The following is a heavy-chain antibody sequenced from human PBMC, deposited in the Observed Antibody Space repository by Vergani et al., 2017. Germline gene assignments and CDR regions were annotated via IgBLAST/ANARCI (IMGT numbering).Heavy chain of an antibody. CDR3: ARGGLGSYYPTTFDY. D-gene: IGHD1-26*01. Sequence: QVQLQQWGAGLLKPSETLSLTCAVYGGSFSGYYWSWIRQPPGKGLEWIGEINHSGSTNYNPSLKSRVTISVDTSKNQFSLKLGSVTAADTAVYYCARGGLGSYYPTTFDYWGQGTLVTVSS. CDR2: INHSGST. V-gene: IGHV4-34*01. J-gene: IGHJ4*02. CDR1: GGSFSGYY.